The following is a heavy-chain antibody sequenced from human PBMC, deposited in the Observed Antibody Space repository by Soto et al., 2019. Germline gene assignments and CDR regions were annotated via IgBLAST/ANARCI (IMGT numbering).Heavy chain of an antibody. V-gene: IGHV3-30*03. D-gene: IGHD3-22*01. CDR2: ISYDGSNK. Sequence: GGSLRLSCAASGFTFSSYGMHWVRQARGKGLEWVAVISYDGSNKYYADSVKGRFTISRDNSKNTLYLQMNSLRAEDTAVYYCASEIYYDSSAPEDIWGQGTMVTVSS. CDR3: ASEIYYDSSAPEDI. CDR1: GFTFSSYG. J-gene: IGHJ3*02.